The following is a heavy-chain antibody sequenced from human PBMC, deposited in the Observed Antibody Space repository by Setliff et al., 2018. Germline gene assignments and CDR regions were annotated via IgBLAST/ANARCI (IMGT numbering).Heavy chain of an antibody. CDR1: GYSISSGYI. J-gene: IGHJ3*02. CDR3: ARDTEDSSGGDAFDI. D-gene: IGHD3-22*01. V-gene: IGHV4-38-2*02. Sequence: PSETLSLTCTVSGYSISSGYIWGWIRQPPGKRLEWVGNIGHTGSINYNPSLKSRLTISVDTSKNQFSLKLSSVTAADTAVYYCARDTEDSSGGDAFDIWGQGTMVTVSS. CDR2: IGHTGSI.